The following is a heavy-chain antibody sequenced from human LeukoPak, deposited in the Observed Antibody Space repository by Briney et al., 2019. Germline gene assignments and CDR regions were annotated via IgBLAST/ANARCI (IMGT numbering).Heavy chain of an antibody. Sequence: GASVKVSCKASGGTFSSYAISWVRQAPGQGLEWMGRIIPILGIANYAQKFQGRVTITADKSTSTAYMELSSLRSEDTAVYYCASHVVLVTATFDYWGQGTLVTVSS. CDR3: ASHVVLVTATFDY. J-gene: IGHJ4*02. V-gene: IGHV1-69*04. CDR2: IIPILGIA. D-gene: IGHD2-21*02. CDR1: GGTFSSYA.